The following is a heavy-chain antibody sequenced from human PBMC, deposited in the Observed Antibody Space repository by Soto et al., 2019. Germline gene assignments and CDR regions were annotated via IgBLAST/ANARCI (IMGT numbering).Heavy chain of an antibody. CDR3: ARDTPITIFGVVIISGHDAFDI. J-gene: IGHJ3*02. CDR2: IKCDGINT. CDR1: GFTFSNYW. V-gene: IGHV3-74*01. D-gene: IGHD3-3*01. Sequence: QPGGSLRLSCAASGFTFSNYWIHWVRQAPGKGLVWVSRIKCDGINTNYADSVKGRFTISRDNSKNTLYLQMNSLRAEDTAVYYCARDTPITIFGVVIISGHDAFDIWGQGTMVTVSS.